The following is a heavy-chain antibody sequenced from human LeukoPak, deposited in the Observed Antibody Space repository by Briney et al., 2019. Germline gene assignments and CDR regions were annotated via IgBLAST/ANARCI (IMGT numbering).Heavy chain of an antibody. Sequence: SETLSLTCTVSGGSISSSSYYWGWIRQPPGKGLEWIGSIYYSGSTYYNPSLKSRVTISVDTSKNQFSLKLSSVTAADAAVYYCASSLNIIPDYWGQGTLVTVSS. V-gene: IGHV4-39*01. CDR1: GGSISSSSYY. CDR3: ASSLNIIPDY. D-gene: IGHD2/OR15-2a*01. J-gene: IGHJ4*02. CDR2: IYYSGST.